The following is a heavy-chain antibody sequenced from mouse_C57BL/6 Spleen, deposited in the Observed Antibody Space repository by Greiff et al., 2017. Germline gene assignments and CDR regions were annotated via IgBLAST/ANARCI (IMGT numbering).Heavy chain of an antibody. V-gene: IGHV1-69*01. CDR2: IDPSDSYT. Sequence: QVQLQQPGAELVMPGASVKLSCKASGYTFTSYWMHWVKQRPGQGLEWIGEIDPSDSYTNYNQKFQGKSTLTADKSSSTAYMQLSSLTSEDSAVYYCARIYYDYVFDYWGQGTTLTVSS. CDR3: ARIYYDYVFDY. CDR1: GYTFTSYW. D-gene: IGHD2-4*01. J-gene: IGHJ2*01.